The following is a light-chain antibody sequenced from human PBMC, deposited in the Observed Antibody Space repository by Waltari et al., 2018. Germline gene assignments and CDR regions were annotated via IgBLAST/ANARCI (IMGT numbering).Light chain of an antibody. CDR1: QSISNW. Sequence: ITCRASQSISNWLVWYQQKTGKAPKLLIYKASTLETGVPSRFSGSGSGTEFTLTISNLQPDDFATYYCQQYNYYWTFGQGTKVEI. V-gene: IGKV1-5*03. CDR3: QQYNYYWT. CDR2: KAS. J-gene: IGKJ1*01.